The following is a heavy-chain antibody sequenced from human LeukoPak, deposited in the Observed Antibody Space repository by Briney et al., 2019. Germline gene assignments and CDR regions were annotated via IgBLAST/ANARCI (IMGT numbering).Heavy chain of an antibody. D-gene: IGHD6-19*01. J-gene: IGHJ4*02. CDR2: IYSGGST. Sequence: SCKASGYTFTSYGISWVRQAPGKGLEWVSVIYSGGSTYYADSVKGRFTISRDNSKNTLYLQMDSLRAEDTAVYYCAKGPYSGWYNYWGQGTLVTVSS. V-gene: IGHV3-66*01. CDR3: AKGPYSGWYNY. CDR1: GYTFTSYG.